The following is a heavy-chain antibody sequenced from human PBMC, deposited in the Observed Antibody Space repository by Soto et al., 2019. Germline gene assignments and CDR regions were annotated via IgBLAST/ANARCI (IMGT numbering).Heavy chain of an antibody. Sequence: GPYVKRSCERSGYSVSLYWIGRVLQLHGKGLEWMGIIYPGDSDTRYSPSFQGQVTISADKSISTAYLQWSSLKASDTAMYYRARPVWFGESYGMDVRGNGSTDPVSP. CDR3: ARPVWFGESYGMDV. CDR1: GYSVSLYW. D-gene: IGHD3-10*01. V-gene: IGHV5-51*01. J-gene: IGHJ6*04. CDR2: IYPGDSDT.